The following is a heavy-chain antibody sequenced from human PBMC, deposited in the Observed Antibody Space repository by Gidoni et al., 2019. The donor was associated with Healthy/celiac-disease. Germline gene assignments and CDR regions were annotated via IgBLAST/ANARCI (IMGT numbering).Heavy chain of an antibody. V-gene: IGHV3-30*18. Sequence: QVQLVESGGGVVQPGRSLRLSCAASGFTFSSYGMHWVRQAPVKGLEGVAVISYDGSNKYYADYVKGRFTISRDNSKKTLYLQMNSLRAEDTAVYYCAKDRSGYELDYWGQGTLVTVSS. D-gene: IGHD3-22*01. CDR3: AKDRSGYELDY. J-gene: IGHJ4*02. CDR1: GFTFSSYG. CDR2: ISYDGSNK.